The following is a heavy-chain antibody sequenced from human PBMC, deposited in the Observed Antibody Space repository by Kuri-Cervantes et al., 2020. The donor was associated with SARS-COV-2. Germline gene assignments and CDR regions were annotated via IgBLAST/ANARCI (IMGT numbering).Heavy chain of an antibody. CDR3: ARVSSSSSPAFDI. CDR1: GFTFSNYG. J-gene: IGHJ3*02. D-gene: IGHD6-6*01. Sequence: GESLKISCAVSGFTFSNYGMNWVRQAPGKGLEWVANIKQDGSEKYYVDSVKGRFTISRGNAKNSLYLQMNSLRAEDTAVYYCARVSSSSSPAFDIWGQGTMVTVSS. V-gene: IGHV3-7*01. CDR2: IKQDGSEK.